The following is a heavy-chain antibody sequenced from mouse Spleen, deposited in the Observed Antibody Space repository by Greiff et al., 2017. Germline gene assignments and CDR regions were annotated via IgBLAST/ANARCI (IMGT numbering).Heavy chain of an antibody. CDR2: ISSGGSYT. D-gene: IGHD1-1*01. CDR3: TRVDYYGSSYGYFDV. Sequence: EVKLMESGGGLVKPGGSLKLSCAASGFTFSSYTMSWVRQTPEKRLEWVATISSGGSYTYYPDSVKGRFTISRDNAKNTLYLQMSSLKSEDTAMYYCTRVDYYGSSYGYFDVWGAGTTVTVSS. J-gene: IGHJ1*01. CDR1: GFTFSSYT. V-gene: IGHV5-6-4*01.